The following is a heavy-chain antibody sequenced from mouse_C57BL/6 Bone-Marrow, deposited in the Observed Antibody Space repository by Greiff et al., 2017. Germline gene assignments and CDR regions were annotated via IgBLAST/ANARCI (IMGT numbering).Heavy chain of an antibody. D-gene: IGHD2-1*01. CDR1: GYTFTSYW. CDR3: ARTGIYYGNFWFAY. J-gene: IGHJ3*01. V-gene: IGHV1-64*01. CDR2: IHPNSGST. Sequence: VQLQQPGAELVKPGASVKLSCKASGYTFTSYWMHWVKQRPGQGLEWIGMIHPNSGSTNYNEKFKSKATLTVDKAASTAYMQLSSRTSEDSAVYYCARTGIYYGNFWFAYWGQVTLVTVSA.